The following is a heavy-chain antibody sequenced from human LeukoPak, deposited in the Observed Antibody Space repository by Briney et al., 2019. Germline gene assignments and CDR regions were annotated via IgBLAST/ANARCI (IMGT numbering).Heavy chain of an antibody. CDR3: ARDRGYYDFWSGYGDVVRGFGY. J-gene: IGHJ4*02. Sequence: ASVKVSCKASGYTFTSYAMNWVRQAPGQGLEWMGWINTNTGNPTYAQGFTGRFVFSLDTSVSTAYLQISSLKAEDTAVYYCARDRGYYDFWSGYGDVVRGFGYWGQGTLVTVSS. CDR1: GYTFTSYA. D-gene: IGHD3-3*01. CDR2: INTNTGNP. V-gene: IGHV7-4-1*02.